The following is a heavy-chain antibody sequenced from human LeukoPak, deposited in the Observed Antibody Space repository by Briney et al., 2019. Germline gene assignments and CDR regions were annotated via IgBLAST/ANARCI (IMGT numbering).Heavy chain of an antibody. Sequence: ASVKVSCKASGYTFTSYDINWVRQAPGQGLEWMGWMNPNSGNTVYAQKFQGRVTMTRNTSISTAYMELSSLRSEDTAVYYCARGRGTYYDFWSGGTDYWGQGTLVTVSS. CDR1: GYTFTSYD. CDR2: MNPNSGNT. V-gene: IGHV1-8*01. D-gene: IGHD3-3*01. CDR3: ARGRGTYYDFWSGGTDY. J-gene: IGHJ4*02.